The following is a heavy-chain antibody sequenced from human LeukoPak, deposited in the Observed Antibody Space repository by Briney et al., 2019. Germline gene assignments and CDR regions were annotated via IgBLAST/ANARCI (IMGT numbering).Heavy chain of an antibody. CDR1: GYTFASYY. CDR3: ARALYYYGSGSSDY. D-gene: IGHD3-10*01. CDR2: INPSGGST. Sequence: ASVKVSCKASGYTFASYYMHWVRQAPGQGLEWMGIINPSGGSTSYAQKFQGRVTITADKSTSTAYMELSSLRSEDTAVYYCARALYYYGSGSSDYWGQGTLVTVSS. V-gene: IGHV1-46*01. J-gene: IGHJ4*02.